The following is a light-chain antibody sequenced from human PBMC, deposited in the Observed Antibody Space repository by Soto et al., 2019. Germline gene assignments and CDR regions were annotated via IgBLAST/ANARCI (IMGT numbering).Light chain of an antibody. CDR2: DVS. J-gene: IGLJ3*02. Sequence: QSALTQPASVSGTPGQSIAISCTGTSSDVGGYNFVSWYQQHPGKAPKLMIYDVSNRPSGVSNRFSGSKSGNTASLTIYGLHAEDEADYYCSSYRSSTITYVFGGGTKLTVL. CDR3: SSYRSSTITYV. CDR1: SSDVGGYNF. V-gene: IGLV2-14*03.